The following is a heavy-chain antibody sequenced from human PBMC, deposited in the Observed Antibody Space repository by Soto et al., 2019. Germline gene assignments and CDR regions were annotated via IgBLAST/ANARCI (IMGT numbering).Heavy chain of an antibody. Sequence: EVQLVESGGGLIQPGGSLRLSCAASGFTVSSNYMSWVRQAPGKGLEWVSVIYSGGSTYYADSVKGRFTISRDNSKNTLYLQMNSLRAEDTAVYYCARGGGQYCSGGSCSPYYFDYWGQGTLVTVSS. CDR1: GFTVSSNY. CDR2: IYSGGST. V-gene: IGHV3-53*01. CDR3: ARGGGQYCSGGSCSPYYFDY. D-gene: IGHD2-15*01. J-gene: IGHJ4*02.